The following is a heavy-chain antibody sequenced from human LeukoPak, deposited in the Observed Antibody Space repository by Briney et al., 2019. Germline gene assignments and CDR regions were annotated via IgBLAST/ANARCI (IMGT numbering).Heavy chain of an antibody. D-gene: IGHD3-22*01. CDR1: GGSISSYY. CDR2: IYYSGST. Sequence: RSSETLSLTCTVSGGSISSYYWSWIRQPPGKGLEWIGYIYYSGSTNYNPSLKSRVTISVDTSKNQFSLKLSSVTAADTAVYYCARGLKWLSEPHWFDPWGQGTLVTVSS. J-gene: IGHJ5*02. CDR3: ARGLKWLSEPHWFDP. V-gene: IGHV4-59*01.